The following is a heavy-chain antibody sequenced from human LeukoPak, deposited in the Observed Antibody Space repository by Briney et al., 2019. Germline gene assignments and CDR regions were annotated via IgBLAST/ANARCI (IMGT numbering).Heavy chain of an antibody. CDR1: GGSISSYY. J-gene: IGHJ6*02. D-gene: IGHD4-17*01. CDR3: AREIYDYGDYDRSVHYYGMDV. V-gene: IGHV4-4*07. Sequence: SETLSLTCTVSGGSISSYYWSWIRQPAGKGLEWIGRIYTSGSTNYNPSLKSRVTMSVDTSKNQFSLKLSSVTAADTAVYYCAREIYDYGDYDRSVHYYGMDVWGQGTTVTVSS. CDR2: IYTSGST.